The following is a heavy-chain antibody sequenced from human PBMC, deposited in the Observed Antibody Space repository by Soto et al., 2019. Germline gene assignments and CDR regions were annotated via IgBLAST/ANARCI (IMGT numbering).Heavy chain of an antibody. J-gene: IGHJ6*02. D-gene: IGHD3-3*01. CDR1: GGSISGYS. CDR3: ARTPRTIFGVVTGVGGMDV. V-gene: IGHV4-59*01. CDR2: IYYNGIT. Sequence: PSETLSLTCTVSGGSISGYSWSWIRQPPGKGLEWIGSIYYNGITNYNPSLNNRVIISLDTSKNQFSLMLTSVTAGDTAVHYCARTPRTIFGVVTGVGGMDVWGQGTTVTVSS.